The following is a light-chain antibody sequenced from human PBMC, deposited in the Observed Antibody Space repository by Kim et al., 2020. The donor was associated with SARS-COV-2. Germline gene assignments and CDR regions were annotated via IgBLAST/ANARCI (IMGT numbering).Light chain of an antibody. V-gene: IGLV2-23*01. CDR3: CSYAGTTTYWV. CDR1: SSDVGSYNL. J-gene: IGLJ3*02. Sequence: QSITISCTETSSDVGSYNLVSWYQQFPGRAPKLMIYEGNKRPSGVSNRFSGSKSGNTASLTISGLQAEDEADYYCCSYAGTTTYWVFGGGTQLTVL. CDR2: EGN.